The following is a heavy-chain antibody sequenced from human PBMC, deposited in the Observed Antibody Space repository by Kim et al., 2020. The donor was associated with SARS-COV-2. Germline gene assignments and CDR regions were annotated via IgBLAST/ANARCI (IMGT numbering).Heavy chain of an antibody. V-gene: IGHV3-49*03. Sequence: GGSLRLSCTASGFTFGDYAMSWFRQAPGKGLEWVGFIRSKAYGGTTEYAASVKGRFTISRDDSKSIAYLQMNSLKTEDTAVYYCTRGDTAMGYYYYGMDVWGQGTTVTVSS. D-gene: IGHD5-18*01. CDR3: TRGDTAMGYYYYGMDV. CDR2: IRSKAYGGTT. CDR1: GFTFGDYA. J-gene: IGHJ6*02.